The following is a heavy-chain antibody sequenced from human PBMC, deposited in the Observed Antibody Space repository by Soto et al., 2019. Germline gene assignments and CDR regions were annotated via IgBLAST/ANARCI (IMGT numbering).Heavy chain of an antibody. CDR1: GFTFSSYA. CDR3: ARSRAPYYFDY. CDR2: ISSNGGST. Sequence: GGSLRLSCAASGFTFSSYAMHWVRQAPGKGLEYVSAISSNGGSTYYANSVKGRFTISRDNSKNTLYLQMGSLRAEDMAVYYCARSRAPYYFDYWGQGTLVTVSS. J-gene: IGHJ4*02. V-gene: IGHV3-64*01.